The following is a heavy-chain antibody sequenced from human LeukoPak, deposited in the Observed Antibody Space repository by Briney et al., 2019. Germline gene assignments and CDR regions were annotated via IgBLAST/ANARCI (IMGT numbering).Heavy chain of an antibody. CDR1: GYTFTSYS. Sequence: ASVKVSCKASGYTFTSYSISWVRQAPGQGLEWMGWISAYNGNTNYAQKLQGRVTMTTDTSTSTAYMELRSLRSDDTAVYYCARAVYSSGWYSNYYYMDVWGKGTTVTISS. CDR2: ISAYNGNT. J-gene: IGHJ6*03. CDR3: ARAVYSSGWYSNYYYMDV. D-gene: IGHD6-19*01. V-gene: IGHV1-18*01.